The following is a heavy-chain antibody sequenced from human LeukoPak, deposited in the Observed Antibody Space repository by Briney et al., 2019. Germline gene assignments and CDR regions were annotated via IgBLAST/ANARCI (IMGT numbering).Heavy chain of an antibody. CDR3: ARDSSGWHTGLDY. J-gene: IGHJ4*02. V-gene: IGHV4-59*11. D-gene: IGHD6-19*01. CDR1: GGSIRTHY. Sequence: SETLSLTCSVSGGSIRTHYWSWIRQPPGKGLEWIGYIDYSGSTNYSPSLKGRVTISVDTSKNQFSLKLSSVTAADTAVYYCARDSSGWHTGLDYWGQGTLVTVSS. CDR2: IDYSGST.